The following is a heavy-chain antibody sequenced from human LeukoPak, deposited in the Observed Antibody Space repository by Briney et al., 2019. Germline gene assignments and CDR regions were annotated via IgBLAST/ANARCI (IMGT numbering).Heavy chain of an antibody. J-gene: IGHJ4*02. CDR3: AKGSSWYYFDY. Sequence: GGSLRLSCAASGFTFSSYSMSWVRQAPGKGLEWVSAISGSGGSTYYADSVKGRFTISRDNSKNTLYPQMNSLRAEDTAVYYCAKGSSWYYFDYWGQGTLVTVSS. V-gene: IGHV3-23*01. CDR2: ISGSGGST. CDR1: GFTFSSYS. D-gene: IGHD6-13*01.